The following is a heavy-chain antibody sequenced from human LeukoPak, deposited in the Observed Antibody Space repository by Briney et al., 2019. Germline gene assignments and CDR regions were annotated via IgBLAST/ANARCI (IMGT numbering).Heavy chain of an antibody. CDR1: GYTFTSYG. CDR3: ARPTTMVRGVSPGFGY. CDR2: ISAYNGNT. J-gene: IGHJ4*02. D-gene: IGHD3-10*01. V-gene: IGHV1-18*01. Sequence: ASVKVSCKASGYTFTSYGISWMRQAPGQGLEWMGWISAYNGNTNYAQKLQGRVTMTTDTSTSTAYMELRSLRSDDAAVYYCARPTTMVRGVSPGFGYWGQGTLVTVSS.